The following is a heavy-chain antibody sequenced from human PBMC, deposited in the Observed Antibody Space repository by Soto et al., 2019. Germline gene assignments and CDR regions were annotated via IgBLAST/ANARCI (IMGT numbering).Heavy chain of an antibody. CDR3: ARGQVVPAAMHNCYYYMDV. D-gene: IGHD2-2*01. Sequence: QVQLVQSGAEVKKPGASVKVSCKASGYTFTSYAMHWVRQASGQRLEWMGWINAGNGNTKYSQKFQGRVTITRDTSASTAYMERSSLRSEDTAVYYCARGQVVPAAMHNCYYYMDVWGKGTTVTVSS. CDR2: INAGNGNT. CDR1: GYTFTSYA. V-gene: IGHV1-3*01. J-gene: IGHJ6*03.